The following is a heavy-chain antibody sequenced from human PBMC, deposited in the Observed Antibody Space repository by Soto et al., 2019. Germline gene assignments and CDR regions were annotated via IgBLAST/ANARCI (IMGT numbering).Heavy chain of an antibody. CDR3: ATDGSGSYYNRRWFDP. CDR2: FDPEDGET. V-gene: IGHV1-24*01. J-gene: IGHJ5*02. Sequence: GASVKVSCKVSGYTLTELSMHWVRQAPGKGLEWMGGFDPEDGETIYAQKFQGRVTMTEDTSTDTAYMELSSLRSEDTAVYYCATDGSGSYYNRRWFDPWGQGTLVTVSS. CDR1: GYTLTELS. D-gene: IGHD3-10*01.